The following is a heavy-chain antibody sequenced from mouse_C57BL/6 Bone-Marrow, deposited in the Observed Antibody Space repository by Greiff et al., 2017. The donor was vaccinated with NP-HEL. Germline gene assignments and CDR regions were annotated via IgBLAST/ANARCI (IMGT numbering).Heavy chain of an antibody. CDR1: GYTFTSYG. J-gene: IGHJ2*01. CDR3: ARYRYSLFDY. D-gene: IGHD2-12*01. V-gene: IGHV1-81*01. Sequence: VQVVESGAELARPGASVKLSCKASGYTFTSYGISWVKQRTGQGLEWIGEIYPRSGNTYYNEKFKGKATLTADKSSSTAYMELRSLTSEDSAVYFCARYRYSLFDYWGQGTTLTVSS. CDR2: IYPRSGNT.